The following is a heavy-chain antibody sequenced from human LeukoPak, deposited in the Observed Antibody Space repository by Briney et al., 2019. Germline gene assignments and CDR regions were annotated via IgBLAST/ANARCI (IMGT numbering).Heavy chain of an antibody. CDR2: ISGSGGST. V-gene: IGHV3-23*01. CDR3: AKGPAMAFYYYYYYMDV. J-gene: IGHJ6*03. Sequence: PGGSLRLSCAASGFTFSSYAMSWVRQAPGKGLEWVSAISGSGGSTYYADSVKGRFTISRDNSKNTLYLQMNSLRAEDTAVYYCAKGPAMAFYYYYYYMDVWRKGTTVTVSS. D-gene: IGHD5-18*01. CDR1: GFTFSSYA.